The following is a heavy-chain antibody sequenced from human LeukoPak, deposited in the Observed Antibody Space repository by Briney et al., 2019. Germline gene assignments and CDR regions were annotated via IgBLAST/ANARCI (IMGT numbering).Heavy chain of an antibody. J-gene: IGHJ4*02. CDR3: ARATDNLHGYDY. Sequence: ASVKVSCKASGYTFSDYYIHWVRQAPGQGLEWMGWINPNSGGTKYAQKFQGRVTMTRDTSISTAYMELSRLRSDDTAVYYCARATDNLHGYDYWGQGTLVTVSS. CDR2: INPNSGGT. V-gene: IGHV1-2*02. D-gene: IGHD1-1*01. CDR1: GYTFSDYY.